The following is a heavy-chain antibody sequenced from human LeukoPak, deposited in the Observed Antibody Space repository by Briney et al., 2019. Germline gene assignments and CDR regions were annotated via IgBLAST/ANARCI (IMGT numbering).Heavy chain of an antibody. CDR3: ARVSSDHSLGPGGVGWFDP. V-gene: IGHV7-4-1*02. Sequence: ASVKVSCKASGYTFTNYAMNWVRQAPGQGLEWMGWINPNTGNPAYAQGFAGRFVFSLDTSVTTTYLQISGLKAEDTAVYYCARVSSDHSLGPGGVGWFDPWGQGTLVTVSS. D-gene: IGHD3-16*01. CDR1: GYTFTNYA. J-gene: IGHJ5*02. CDR2: INPNTGNP.